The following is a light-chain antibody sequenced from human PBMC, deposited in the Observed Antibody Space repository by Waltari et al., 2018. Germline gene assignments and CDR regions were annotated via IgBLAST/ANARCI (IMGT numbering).Light chain of an antibody. CDR3: QQYDNWPPT. V-gene: IGKV3-15*01. CDR1: QSVKSN. J-gene: IGKJ4*01. Sequence: EVVMTPSPAMASVSPGESAALFCRASQSVKSNVAWYQQKPGQAPRLLLYGASTRATGVPVRFSGSGSGTEFTLTISSLQSEDFAVYYCQQYDNWPPTFGGGAKVEIK. CDR2: GAS.